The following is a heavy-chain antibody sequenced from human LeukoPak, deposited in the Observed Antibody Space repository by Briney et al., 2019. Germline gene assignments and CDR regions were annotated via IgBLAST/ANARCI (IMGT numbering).Heavy chain of an antibody. CDR3: ARGILAVAGSHLLHY. Sequence: ASVKVSCNASGYTFTGYYMHWVRQAPGQGLEWMGRINPNSGGTNYAQKFQGRVTMTRDTSISTAYMELSRLRSDDTAVYYCARGILAVAGSHLLHYWGQGTLVTVSS. V-gene: IGHV1-2*06. J-gene: IGHJ4*02. D-gene: IGHD6-19*01. CDR2: INPNSGGT. CDR1: GYTFTGYY.